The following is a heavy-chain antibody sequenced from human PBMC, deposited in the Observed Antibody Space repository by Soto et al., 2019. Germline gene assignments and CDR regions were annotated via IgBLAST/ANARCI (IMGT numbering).Heavy chain of an antibody. J-gene: IGHJ6*02. V-gene: IGHV3-33*01. CDR2: IWYDGSNK. D-gene: IGHD6-13*01. CDR3: ARLGIAAAEDNYYYYGMDV. Sequence: GGSLRLSCAASGFTFSSYGMHWVRQAPGKGLEWVAVIWYDGSNKYYADSVKGRFTISRDNYKNTLYLQMNSLRAEDTAVYYCARLGIAAAEDNYYYYGMDVWGQGTTVTVSS. CDR1: GFTFSSYG.